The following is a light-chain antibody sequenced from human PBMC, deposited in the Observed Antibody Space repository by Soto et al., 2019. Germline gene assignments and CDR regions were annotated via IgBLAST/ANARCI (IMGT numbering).Light chain of an antibody. CDR2: AAS. V-gene: IGKV1-9*01. J-gene: IGKJ4*01. CDR3: QHLNSYPRALA. Sequence: DIQLTQSPSFLSASVGDRVTITCRASQGIRNFLAWYQQKLGKAPKLLIYAASTLESGVSLRFSGSGSGTEFTLTISNLQPEDFATYYCQHLNSYPRALAFGGGTKVGIK. CDR1: QGIRNF.